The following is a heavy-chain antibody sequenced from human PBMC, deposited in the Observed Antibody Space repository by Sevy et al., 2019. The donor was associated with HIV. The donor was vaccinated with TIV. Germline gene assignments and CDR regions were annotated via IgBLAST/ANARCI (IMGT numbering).Heavy chain of an antibody. D-gene: IGHD3-16*01. J-gene: IGHJ4*02. CDR3: AIKAGGAGPPDY. CDR2: IIPIFGTA. V-gene: IGHV1-69*13. CDR1: GGTFSSYS. Sequence: ASVKVSCKASGGTFSSYSISWVRQAPGQGLEWMGGIIPIFGTANYAQKFQGRVTITADESTSKAYMGLSSLRAVDMAGYYCAIKAGGAGPPDYWGQGTLVTVSS.